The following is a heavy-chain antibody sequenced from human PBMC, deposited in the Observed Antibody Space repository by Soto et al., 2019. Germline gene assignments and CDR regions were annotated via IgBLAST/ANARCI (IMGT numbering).Heavy chain of an antibody. CDR3: ARPQYYYYYGMDV. J-gene: IGHJ6*02. CDR1: VYSFTSYW. V-gene: IGHV5-10-1*01. Sequence: PGESLKISCKGSVYSFTSYWISWVRQMPGKGLEWMGRIDPSDSYTNYSPSFQGHVTISADKSISTAYLQWSGLKASDTAMYYCARPQYYYYYGMDVWGQGTTVTVSS. CDR2: IDPSDSYT.